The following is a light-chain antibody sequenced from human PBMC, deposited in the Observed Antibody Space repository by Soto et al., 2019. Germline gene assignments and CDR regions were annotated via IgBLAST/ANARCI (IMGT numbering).Light chain of an antibody. CDR2: DAS. J-gene: IGKJ3*01. CDR3: QYYSSYSPT. CDR1: QSISSW. V-gene: IGKV1-5*01. Sequence: DIQMTQSPSTLSASVGDRVTITCRASQSISSWLAWYQQKSGKAPNLLIHDASSLESGVPSRFSGSGSGTEFTLTISILQPDDFATYYCQYYSSYSPTFGPGTTVDIK.